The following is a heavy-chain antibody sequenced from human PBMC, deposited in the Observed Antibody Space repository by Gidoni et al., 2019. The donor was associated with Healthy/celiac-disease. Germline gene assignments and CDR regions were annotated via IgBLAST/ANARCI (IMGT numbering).Heavy chain of an antibody. CDR2: ISAYNGNT. CDR1: CYTFPSFG. V-gene: IGHV1-18*01. Sequence: QVQLVQSGAEVKKPGASVQVSCKASCYTFPSFGIRWVRQAPGQGLEWMGWISAYNGNTKYEQKLQGRVTMTTDTSTSTAYMELRSLRSDDTAVDYCARDGYYYGSGSYPSYGRDVWGQGTTVTVSS. CDR3: ARDGYYYGSGSYPSYGRDV. J-gene: IGHJ6*02. D-gene: IGHD3-10*01.